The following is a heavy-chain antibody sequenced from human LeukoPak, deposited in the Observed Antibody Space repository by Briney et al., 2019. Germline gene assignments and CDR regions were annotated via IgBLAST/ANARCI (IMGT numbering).Heavy chain of an antibody. CDR1: GFTASSNY. Sequence: GGSLRLSCAASGFTASSNYMSWVRQAPGKGLEWVSVIYSGGSTYYADSVKGRFTISRDNSKNTLYLQMNSLRAEDTAVYYCARHGLPAHYYGSGSYVQSEKDYYYYGMDVWGQGTTVTVSS. CDR2: IYSGGST. V-gene: IGHV3-53*01. D-gene: IGHD3-10*01. CDR3: ARHGLPAHYYGSGSYVQSEKDYYYYGMDV. J-gene: IGHJ6*02.